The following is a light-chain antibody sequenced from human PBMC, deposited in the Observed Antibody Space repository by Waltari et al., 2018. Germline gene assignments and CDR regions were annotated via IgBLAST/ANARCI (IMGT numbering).Light chain of an antibody. CDR2: YSN. CDR1: SSNIGSNS. CDR3: AARGDSLSAVV. V-gene: IGLV1-47*01. Sequence: QSVLTQPPSASGTHGQRVTIPRSGSSSNIGSNSVYWYQHLPGTAPKLRIYYSNRRPSRFPDRFSGSETGTPASLATSGLRSEDEAEYYCAARGDSLSAVVFGGRTKLTVL. J-gene: IGLJ2*01.